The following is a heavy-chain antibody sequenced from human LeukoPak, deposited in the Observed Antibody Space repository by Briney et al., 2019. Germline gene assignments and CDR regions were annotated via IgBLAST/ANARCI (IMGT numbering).Heavy chain of an antibody. V-gene: IGHV1-69*13. CDR1: GGTFSSYA. CDR2: IIPIFGTA. D-gene: IGHD3-3*01. Sequence: SVKVSCKASGGTFSSYAISWVRQAPGQGLEWMGGIIPIFGTANYAQKFQGRVTITADESTSTAYMELSSLRSEDTAVYYCARTRYTTIFGVVTTGHYYMDVWGKGTTVTVSS. J-gene: IGHJ6*03. CDR3: ARTRYTTIFGVVTTGHYYMDV.